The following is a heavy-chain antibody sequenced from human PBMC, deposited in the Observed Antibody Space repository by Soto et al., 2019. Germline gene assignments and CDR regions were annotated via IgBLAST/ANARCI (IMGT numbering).Heavy chain of an antibody. Sequence: PSETLSLTCAAYGGSFSGYYWSWIRQPPGRGLEWIGEINHSGSTNYNPSLKSRVTISVDTSKNQFSLKLSSVTAADTAVYYCARGTPLMITFGGVIVPYFDYWGQGTLVTVSS. D-gene: IGHD3-16*02. CDR2: INHSGST. J-gene: IGHJ4*02. CDR3: ARGTPLMITFGGVIVPYFDY. V-gene: IGHV4-34*01. CDR1: GGSFSGYY.